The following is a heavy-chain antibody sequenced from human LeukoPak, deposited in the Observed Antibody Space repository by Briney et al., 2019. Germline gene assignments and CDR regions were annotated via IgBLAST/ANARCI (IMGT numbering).Heavy chain of an antibody. J-gene: IGHJ4*02. CDR1: GYTFTVHY. D-gene: IGHD1-7*01. V-gene: IGHV1-2*02. Sequence: ASVKVSCKTSGYTFTVHYLHWVRQAPGQGLQWMGWINPDSGGTNYAQTFQGRVTMSSDTSVDTAYMELTSLTSDDSAVYYCARDLDNWNYDPFDYWGQGTLVTVSS. CDR2: INPDSGGT. CDR3: ARDLDNWNYDPFDY.